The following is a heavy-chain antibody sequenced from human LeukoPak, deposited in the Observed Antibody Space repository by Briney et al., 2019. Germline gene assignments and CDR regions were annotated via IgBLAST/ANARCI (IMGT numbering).Heavy chain of an antibody. CDR1: GGSISRGSYY. CDR3: ARDSLYYYYYMDV. CDR2: IYTSGST. Sequence: KSSETLSLTCTVSGGSISRGSYYWSWIRQPAGKGLEWIGRIYTSGSTNYNPSLKSRVTISVDTSKNQFSLKLSSVTAADTAVYYCARDSLYYYYYMDVWGKGTTVTVSS. J-gene: IGHJ6*03. V-gene: IGHV4-61*02.